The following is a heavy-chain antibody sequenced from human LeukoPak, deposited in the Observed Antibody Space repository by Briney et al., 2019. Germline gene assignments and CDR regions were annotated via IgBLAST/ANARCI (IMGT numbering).Heavy chain of an antibody. J-gene: IGHJ4*02. D-gene: IGHD2-21*02. Sequence: SETLSLTCTVSGGSISSYYWSWIRQPPGKGLEWLGYIYYSGNTNYNPSLKSRVTISVDMSRNQFPLKLSSVTAADTAVYFCAREGPTATSIDYWGQGTLVTVSS. CDR2: IYYSGNT. V-gene: IGHV4-59*01. CDR1: GGSISSYY. CDR3: AREGPTATSIDY.